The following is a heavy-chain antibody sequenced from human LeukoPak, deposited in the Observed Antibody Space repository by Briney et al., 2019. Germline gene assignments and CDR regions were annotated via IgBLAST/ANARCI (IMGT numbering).Heavy chain of an antibody. CDR2: IIPIFGTA. V-gene: IGHV1-69*13. CDR3: ARAGREGYYDSSGYYSQSFGY. D-gene: IGHD3-22*01. Sequence: GASVKVSCEASGGTFSSYAISWVRQAPGQGLEWMGGIIPIFGTANYAQKFQGRVTITADESTSTAYMELSSLRSEDTAVYYCARAGREGYYDSSGYYSQSFGYWGQGTLVTVSS. CDR1: GGTFSSYA. J-gene: IGHJ4*02.